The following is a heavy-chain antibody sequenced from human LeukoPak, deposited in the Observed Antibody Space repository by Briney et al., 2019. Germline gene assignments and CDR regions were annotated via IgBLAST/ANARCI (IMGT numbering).Heavy chain of an antibody. V-gene: IGHV3-30*02. CDR2: VRYDGSNK. D-gene: IGHD6-13*01. CDR1: GFTFSSYC. J-gene: IGHJ4*02. Sequence: GGSLRLSCAASGFTFSSYCMRWVRQAPGKWLEWVAFVRYDGSNKYYADSVKGRFTISRDNSKNTLYLQMNSLRAEDTAVYYCAKVYSMTDYWGQGTLVTVSS. CDR3: AKVYSMTDY.